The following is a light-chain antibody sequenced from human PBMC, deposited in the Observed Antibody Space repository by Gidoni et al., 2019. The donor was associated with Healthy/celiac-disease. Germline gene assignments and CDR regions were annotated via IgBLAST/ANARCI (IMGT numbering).Light chain of an antibody. V-gene: IGLV6-57*01. Sequence: NFMLTKPHSVSESPGKTVTIACTRRSGSIASNYVQWYQQSRGSSPTTVIYEDTQRPSGVPDRCSGSIDSSSNSASLTISGLKTEDEADHYCQSYDSCNHKVVFGGGTKLTVL. CDR1: SGSIASNY. CDR3: QSYDSCNHKVV. J-gene: IGLJ2*01. CDR2: EDT.